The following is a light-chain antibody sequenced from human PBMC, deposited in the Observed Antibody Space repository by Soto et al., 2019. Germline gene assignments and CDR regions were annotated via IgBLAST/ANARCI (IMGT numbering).Light chain of an antibody. J-gene: IGKJ1*01. Sequence: EIVLTQSPATLSLSPGERATLSCRASQSVSSYLAWYQQKPGQAPRILIYDASNRATGITARFSGSGSGTDFTPTISSREPEDFAVYYCQQRNNWPPWTFGQGTKVEIK. V-gene: IGKV3-11*01. CDR1: QSVSSY. CDR2: DAS. CDR3: QQRNNWPPWT.